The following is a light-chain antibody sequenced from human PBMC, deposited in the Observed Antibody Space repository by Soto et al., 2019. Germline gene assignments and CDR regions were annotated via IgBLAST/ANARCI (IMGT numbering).Light chain of an antibody. V-gene: IGKV3-20*01. Sequence: EIVLTQSPGTLSLSPGERATLSCRASQSVSSSYLAWYQQKPGQAPRLLIYGASSRATGIPDRFSGSGSGTAFTPTISRLEPEDFAGYYCQQYGSSPPFGGGTKVEIK. CDR2: GAS. CDR1: QSVSSSY. J-gene: IGKJ4*01. CDR3: QQYGSSPP.